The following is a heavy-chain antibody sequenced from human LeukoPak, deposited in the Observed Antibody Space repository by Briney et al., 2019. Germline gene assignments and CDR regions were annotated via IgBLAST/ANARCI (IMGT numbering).Heavy chain of an antibody. D-gene: IGHD4-17*01. CDR2: ISSSSSYI. CDR1: GFTFNSYS. Sequence: GGSLRLSCAASGFTFNSYSMNWVRQAPGKGLEWVSSISSSSSYIYYADSVKGRFTISRDNAKNSLYLQMNSLRAEDTAVYYCARDGYGDYYFDYWGQGTLVTVSS. CDR3: ARDGYGDYYFDY. J-gene: IGHJ4*02. V-gene: IGHV3-21*01.